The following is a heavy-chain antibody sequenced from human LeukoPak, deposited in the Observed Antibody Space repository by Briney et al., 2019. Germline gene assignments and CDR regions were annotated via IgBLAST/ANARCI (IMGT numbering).Heavy chain of an antibody. CDR1: GGSISSYY. CDR2: IYYRGST. V-gene: IGHV4-59*01. D-gene: IGHD6-13*01. J-gene: IGHJ4*02. CDR3: ARGSSSSWYSVGY. Sequence: SETLSLTCTVSGGSISSYYWSWIRQPPGKGLEWIGYIYYRGSTNYNPSLKSRVTISVDTSKNQFSLKLSSVTAADTAVYYCARGSSSSWYSVGYWGQGTLVTVSS.